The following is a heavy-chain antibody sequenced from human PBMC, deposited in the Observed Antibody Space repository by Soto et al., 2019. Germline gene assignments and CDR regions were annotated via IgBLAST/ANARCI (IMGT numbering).Heavy chain of an antibody. D-gene: IGHD1-1*01. CDR3: ARVRQLLFDY. CDR2: IFNSENT. Sequence: QVQLQESGPGLVKPSQTLSLSCTVSGGSVSSGGYYWSWIRQRPGKGLEWIGYIFNSENTYYNPSVKGRVTISADTSRNQFSLRLSSVTAADTAVYYCARVRQLLFDYWGLGTLVTVSS. V-gene: IGHV4-31*03. CDR1: GGSVSSGGYY. J-gene: IGHJ4*02.